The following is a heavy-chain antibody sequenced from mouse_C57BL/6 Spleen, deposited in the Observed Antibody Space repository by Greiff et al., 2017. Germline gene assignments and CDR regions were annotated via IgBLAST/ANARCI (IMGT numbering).Heavy chain of an antibody. CDR1: GFSLTSYG. D-gene: IGHD2-4*01. Sequence: VMLVESGPGLVQPSQSLSITCTVSGFSLTSYGVHWVRQSPGKGLEWLGVIWRGGSTDYNAAFMSRLSITKDNSKSQVFFKMNSLQADDTAIYYCAKNFDYDYAMDYWGQGTSVTVSS. CDR2: IWRGGST. CDR3: AKNFDYDYAMDY. J-gene: IGHJ4*01. V-gene: IGHV2-5*01.